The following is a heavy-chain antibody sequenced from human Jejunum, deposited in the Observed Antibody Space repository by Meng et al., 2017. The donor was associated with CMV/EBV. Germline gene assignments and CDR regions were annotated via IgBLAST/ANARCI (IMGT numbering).Heavy chain of an antibody. CDR3: ARGNDFRYGMDV. CDR1: GFSFSSAT. J-gene: IGHJ6*02. CDR2: ISRGYT. V-gene: IGHV3-21*01. Sequence: SWAASGFSFSSATMNWVRQAPGKGLEWVSSISRGYTYYADSVKGRLTISGDNAKNSVYLQMNSLRAEDTAVYYCARGNDFRYGMDVWGQGTTVTVSS. D-gene: IGHD3-3*01.